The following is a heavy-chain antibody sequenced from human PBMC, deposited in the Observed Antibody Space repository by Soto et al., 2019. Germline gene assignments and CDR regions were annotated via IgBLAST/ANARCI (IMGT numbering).Heavy chain of an antibody. Sequence: EVQLVESGGGLVKPGGSLRLSCVASGFTFREYFMNWVRQAPGKGLEWVSSISSSGTYIFYGDSGKGRFTISRDNAKNTVYLQMSSLRVEDTAVYYCARDRRDGGWNYYGSGSAYDHWGQGTLVTVSS. CDR3: ARDRRDGGWNYYGSGSAYDH. CDR1: GFTFREYF. CDR2: ISSSGTYI. V-gene: IGHV3-21*06. J-gene: IGHJ4*02. D-gene: IGHD3-10*01.